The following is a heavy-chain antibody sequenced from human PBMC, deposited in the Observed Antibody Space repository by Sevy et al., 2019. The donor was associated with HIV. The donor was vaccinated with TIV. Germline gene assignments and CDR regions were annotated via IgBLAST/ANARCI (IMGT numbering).Heavy chain of an antibody. J-gene: IGHJ6*02. V-gene: IGHV4-39*01. CDR1: GGSISSSSYY. CDR3: ARYSSSSPYYYGMDV. CDR2: IYYSGST. D-gene: IGHD6-6*01. Sequence: TLSLTCTVSGGSISSSSYYWGWIRQPPGKGLEWIGSIYYSGSTYYNPSLKSRVTISVDTSKNQFSLKLSSVTAADTAVYYCARYSSSSPYYYGMDVWGQGTTVTVSS.